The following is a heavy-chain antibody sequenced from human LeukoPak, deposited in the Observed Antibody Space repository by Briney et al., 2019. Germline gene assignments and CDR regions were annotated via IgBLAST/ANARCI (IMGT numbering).Heavy chain of an antibody. CDR1: GGSISSGGYS. CDR3: ARTLYRSFRHYYYYYGMDV. V-gene: IGHV4-30-2*01. CDR2: IYHSGST. J-gene: IGHJ6*02. D-gene: IGHD6-19*01. Sequence: PSQTLSLTCAVSGGSISSGGYSWSWIRQPPGKGLEWTGYIYHSGSTYYNPSLKSRVTISVDTSKNQFSLKLSSVTAADTAVYYCARTLYRSFRHYYYYYGMDVWGQGTTVTVSS.